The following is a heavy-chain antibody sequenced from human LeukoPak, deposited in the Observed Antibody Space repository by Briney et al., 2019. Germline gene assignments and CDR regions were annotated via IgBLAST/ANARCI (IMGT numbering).Heavy chain of an antibody. CDR2: ISSSSYI. CDR3: AKGDPTLGYYFDY. V-gene: IGHV3-21*04. J-gene: IGHJ4*01. D-gene: IGHD7-27*01. Sequence: GGSLRLSCAASGFTFSSYSMNWVRQAPGKGLEWVSSISSSSYIYYADSVKGRFTISRDNSKNTLYLQMNSLRAEDTAVYYCAKGDPTLGYYFDYWGQGNLVTVSS. CDR1: GFTFSSYS.